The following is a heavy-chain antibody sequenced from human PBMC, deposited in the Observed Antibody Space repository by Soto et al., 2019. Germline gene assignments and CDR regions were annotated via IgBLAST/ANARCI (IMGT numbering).Heavy chain of an antibody. CDR1: GGSISTHY. Sequence: QVQLQESGPGLVKPSETLSLTCTVSGGSISTHYWSWIRQPPGKGLEWIAYIYYSGITNYNPSLKSRVTISRDTSKNQISLRLSSVTAADTALYYCARDQDPYVSSGHNICDYWGQGTLVTVSS. V-gene: IGHV4-59*11. J-gene: IGHJ4*02. D-gene: IGHD5-12*01. CDR3: ARDQDPYVSSGHNICDY. CDR2: IYYSGIT.